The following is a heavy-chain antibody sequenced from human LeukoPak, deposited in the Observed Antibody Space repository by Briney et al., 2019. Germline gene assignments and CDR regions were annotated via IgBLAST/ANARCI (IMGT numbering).Heavy chain of an antibody. CDR2: IYHSGST. CDR1: AYSISSAYY. Sequence: PSETLSLTCTVSAYSISSAYYWGWIRQPPGKGLEWIGNIYHSGSTYYNPSLKSRVTISVDTSKNQFSLKLSSVTAADTAVYYCASAAQWLAFDMWGQGTMVTVSS. D-gene: IGHD6-19*01. V-gene: IGHV4-38-2*02. J-gene: IGHJ3*02. CDR3: ASAAQWLAFDM.